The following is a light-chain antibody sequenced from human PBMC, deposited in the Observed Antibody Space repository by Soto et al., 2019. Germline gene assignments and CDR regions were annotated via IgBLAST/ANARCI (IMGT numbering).Light chain of an antibody. CDR3: QTWGTGIQV. J-gene: IGLJ2*01. Sequence: QPVLTQSPSASASLGASVKLTCTLSSGHSSYAIAWHQQQPEKGPRYLMKLNSDGSHNKGDGIPDRFSGSSSGAERYLTISGLQSEDEADYYCQTWGTGIQVFGGGTKLTVL. CDR1: SGHSSYA. V-gene: IGLV4-69*01. CDR2: LNSDGSH.